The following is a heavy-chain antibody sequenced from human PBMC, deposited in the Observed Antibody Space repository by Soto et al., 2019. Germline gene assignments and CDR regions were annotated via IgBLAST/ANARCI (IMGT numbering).Heavy chain of an antibody. Sequence: GGSLRLSCAASGFTFSDYYMSWIRQAPGKGLEWVSYISSSGSTIYYADSVKGRFTISRDNAKNSLYLQMNSLRAEDTAVYYCASLSVNDAFDIWGQGTMVTVSS. CDR1: GFTFSDYY. J-gene: IGHJ3*02. D-gene: IGHD3-16*02. CDR2: ISSSGSTI. CDR3: ASLSVNDAFDI. V-gene: IGHV3-11*01.